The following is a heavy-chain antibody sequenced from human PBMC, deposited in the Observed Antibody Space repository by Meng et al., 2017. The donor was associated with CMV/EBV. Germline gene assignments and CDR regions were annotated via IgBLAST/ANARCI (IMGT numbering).Heavy chain of an antibody. CDR2: IRYDGSNK. D-gene: IGHD1-26*01. CDR1: GFTFSSYG. J-gene: IGHJ6*02. Sequence: GASLKISCAASGFTFSSYGMHWVRQAPGKGLEWVAFIRYDGSNKYYADSVKGQFTISRDNSKNTLYLQMNSLRAEDTAVYYCAGYSGSRPAGMDVWGQGTTVTVSS. V-gene: IGHV3-30*02. CDR3: AGYSGSRPAGMDV.